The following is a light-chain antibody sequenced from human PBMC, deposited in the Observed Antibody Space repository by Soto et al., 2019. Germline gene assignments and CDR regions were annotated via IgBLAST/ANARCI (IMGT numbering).Light chain of an antibody. V-gene: IGKV3D-15*01. CDR1: QGVSRK. CDR3: QHFGGTTFT. Sequence: DIVMTQSPATLSVAPGERVTFSCRASQGVSRKLAWYQQKPGQAPRLLIYGASTRATGIPDRFSGSGSGTHFTLTISRLEPGDFAVYYCQHFGGTTFTFGQGTRLEIK. J-gene: IGKJ5*01. CDR2: GAS.